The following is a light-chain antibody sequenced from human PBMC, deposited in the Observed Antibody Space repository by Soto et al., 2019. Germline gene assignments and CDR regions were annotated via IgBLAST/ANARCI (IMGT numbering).Light chain of an antibody. CDR3: QQTYSTPYT. CDR2: TAS. V-gene: IGKV1-39*01. CDR1: QSISLY. Sequence: DIQMTQSPSSLSASVGDRVTITCRASQSISLYLNWYQQKRGKAPKLLIYTASSLQSGVPSRFSGSGSGTDFTLTISSLQPEDFATYYCQQTYSTPYTFGQGTKLEIK. J-gene: IGKJ2*01.